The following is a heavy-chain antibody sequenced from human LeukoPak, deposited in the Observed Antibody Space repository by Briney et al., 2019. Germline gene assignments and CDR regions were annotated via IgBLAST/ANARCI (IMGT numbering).Heavy chain of an antibody. CDR2: VHYIGST. CDR1: GGSISSIRYY. V-gene: IGHV4-39*07. CDR3: VRTRLSDHIVPAAERADDACDM. Sequence: SETLSLTCTVSGGSISSIRYYWGSVRQPPRRGLEWSGRVHYIGSTYYNPSLKSRVTVSVDTSENQFSLKLSSVAAADTAVYFCVRTRLSDHIVPAAERADDACDMWGQGTMVTVSS. J-gene: IGHJ3*02. D-gene: IGHD2-2*01.